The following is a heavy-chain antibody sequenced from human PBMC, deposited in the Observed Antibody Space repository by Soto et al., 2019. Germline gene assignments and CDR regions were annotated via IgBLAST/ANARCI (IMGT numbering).Heavy chain of an antibody. CDR2: INHSGGT. V-gene: IGHV4-34*01. CDR3: ARDGGYCSGGSCYSVGMDV. Sequence: QVQLQQWGAGLLKPSETLSLTCAVYGGSFSGYYWNWIRQSPGKGLEWIGEINHSGGTNYNPSLKIRVTISIDTSKNQFSLKLSSVTAADTAVYYCARDGGYCSGGSCYSVGMDVWGQGTTVTVSS. CDR1: GGSFSGYY. D-gene: IGHD2-15*01. J-gene: IGHJ6*02.